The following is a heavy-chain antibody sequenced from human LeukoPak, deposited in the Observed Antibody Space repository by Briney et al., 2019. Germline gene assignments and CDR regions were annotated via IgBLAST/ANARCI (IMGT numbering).Heavy chain of an antibody. CDR1: GFTFGDYA. CDR3: ARGLYCSSTSCPGPAYYYMDV. V-gene: IGHV3-49*04. CDR2: IRSKAYGGTT. J-gene: IGHJ6*03. Sequence: GGSLRLSCTASGFTFGDYAMSWVRQAPGKGLEWVGFIRSKAYGGTTEYAASVKGRFTISRDDSKNSLYLQMNSLKTEDTAVYYCARGLYCSSTSCPGPAYYYMDVWGKGTTVTVSS. D-gene: IGHD2-2*01.